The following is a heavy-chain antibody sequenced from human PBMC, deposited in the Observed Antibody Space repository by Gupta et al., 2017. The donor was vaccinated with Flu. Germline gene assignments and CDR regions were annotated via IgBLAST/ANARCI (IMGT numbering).Heavy chain of an antibody. Sequence: GKGLEWVAKIKKDGSEKYYVDSAKDRFTISRDNAKNSLYLQMNSLRAEDTAVYYCAKYSSPLEKTYYYYGMDVWGQGTTVTVSS. V-gene: IGHV3-7*01. CDR3: AKYSSPLEKTYYYYGMDV. J-gene: IGHJ6*02. CDR2: IKKDGSEK. D-gene: IGHD6-19*01.